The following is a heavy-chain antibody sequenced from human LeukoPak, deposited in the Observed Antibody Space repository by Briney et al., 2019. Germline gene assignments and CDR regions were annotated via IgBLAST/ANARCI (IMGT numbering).Heavy chain of an antibody. Sequence: SETLSLTCTVSGGSISSGCYYWSWIRQPAGKGLEWIGRIYTSGSTNYNPSLKSRVTISVDTSKNQFSLKLSSVTAADTAVYYCARMVRTSTFDPWGQGTLVTVSS. CDR1: GGSISSGCYY. D-gene: IGHD5-18*01. CDR2: IYTSGST. J-gene: IGHJ5*02. CDR3: ARMVRTSTFDP. V-gene: IGHV4-61*02.